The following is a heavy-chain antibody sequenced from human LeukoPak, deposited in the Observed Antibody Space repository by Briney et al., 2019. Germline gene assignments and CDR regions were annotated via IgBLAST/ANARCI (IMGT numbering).Heavy chain of an antibody. V-gene: IGHV3-21*01. J-gene: IGHJ5*02. CDR3: AAGSGSYRDWFDP. CDR2: ISSSSSYI. CDR1: GFAFSSYS. D-gene: IGHD3-10*01. Sequence: GGSLRLSCAASGFAFSSYSMNWVRQAPGKGLEWVSSISSSSSYIYYADSVKGRFTISRDNAKNSLYLQMNSLRAEDTAVYYCAAGSGSYRDWFDPWGQGTLVTVSS.